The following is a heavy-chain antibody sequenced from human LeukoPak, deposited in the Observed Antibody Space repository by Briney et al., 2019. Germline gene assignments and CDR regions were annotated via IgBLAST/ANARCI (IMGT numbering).Heavy chain of an antibody. CDR1: GGSISSYY. V-gene: IGHV4-59*08. CDR3: ARHAVFYSRFDP. D-gene: IGHD2/OR15-2a*01. Sequence: SETLSLTCTVSGGSISSYYWSWIRQPPGKGLEWIGYIYYSGSTNYNPSLKSRVTISVDTSKNQFSLKLSSVTAADTAVYYCARHAVFYSRFDPWGQGTLVTVSS. CDR2: IYYSGST. J-gene: IGHJ5*02.